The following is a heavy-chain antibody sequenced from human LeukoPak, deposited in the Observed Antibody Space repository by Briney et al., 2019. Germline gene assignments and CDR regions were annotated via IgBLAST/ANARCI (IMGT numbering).Heavy chain of an antibody. J-gene: IGHJ4*02. V-gene: IGHV3-74*01. CDR2: IESDGAST. CDR3: ARGYFHGSIDC. CDR1: GFTFSNYG. Sequence: GRSLRLSCAASGFTFSNYGMHWVRQAPGKGLVWASRIESDGASTTYADSVKGRFTISRDNAKNTLYLQMNSLRAEDTAVYYCARGYFHGSIDCWGQGTLVTVSS. D-gene: IGHD5-18*01.